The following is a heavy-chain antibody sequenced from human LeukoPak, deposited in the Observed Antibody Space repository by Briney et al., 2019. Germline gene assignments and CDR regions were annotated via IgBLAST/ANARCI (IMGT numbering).Heavy chain of an antibody. CDR2: IRSKANSYAT. CDR3: TVAVTGVAAFDT. J-gene: IGHJ3*02. V-gene: IGHV3-73*01. D-gene: IGHD4-23*01. CDR1: GFTFSGSS. Sequence: GGSLKLSCAASGFTFSGSSIHLVRQASGKGLEWVGRIRSKANSYATTYAASVKGRFTISRDDSKNTAYLQMNSLETEDTAVYYCTVAVTGVAAFDTWGQGTMVTVSS.